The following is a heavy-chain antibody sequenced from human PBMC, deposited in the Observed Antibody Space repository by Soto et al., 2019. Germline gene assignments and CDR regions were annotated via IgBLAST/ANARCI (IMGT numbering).Heavy chain of an antibody. D-gene: IGHD2-15*01. Sequence: GGSLRLSCAASGFIFNNYGMHWVRQASGKGLEWVANIWHDGTNIYYADSVKGRFTISRDNSKNTLYLQMNSLRAEDTAVYYCARSCSGGSCYSRLFDWFDPWGQGTLVTVCS. CDR3: ARSCSGGSCYSRLFDWFDP. V-gene: IGHV3-33*01. J-gene: IGHJ5*02. CDR1: GFIFNNYG. CDR2: IWHDGTNI.